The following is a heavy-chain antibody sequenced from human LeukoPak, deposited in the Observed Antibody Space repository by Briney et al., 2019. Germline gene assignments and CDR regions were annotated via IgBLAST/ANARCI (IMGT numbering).Heavy chain of an antibody. CDR3: AKLAVAGTIHDY. D-gene: IGHD6-19*01. V-gene: IGHV3-23*01. Sequence: SGGSLRLSCAASGFTFSSYAMSWVRQAPGKGLEWVSAISGSGGSTYYADSVKGRFTISRDNRKNSLYLQMNSLTTEDTALYYCAKLAVAGTIHDYWGQGTLVTVSS. J-gene: IGHJ4*02. CDR1: GFTFSSYA. CDR2: ISGSGGST.